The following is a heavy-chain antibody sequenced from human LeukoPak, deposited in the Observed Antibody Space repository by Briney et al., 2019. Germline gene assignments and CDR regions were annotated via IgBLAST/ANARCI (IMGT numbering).Heavy chain of an antibody. D-gene: IGHD3-3*01. V-gene: IGHV4-59*01. J-gene: IGHJ5*02. CDR1: GGSISSYY. CDR3: ARIVWSGYYRAANWFDP. CDR2: IYYSGST. Sequence: PSETLSLTCTVSGGSISSYYWSWLRQPPGKGLEWIGYIYYSGSTNYNPSLKSRVTISVDTSKNQFSLKLSSVTAADTAVYYCARIVWSGYYRAANWFDPWGQGTLVTVSS.